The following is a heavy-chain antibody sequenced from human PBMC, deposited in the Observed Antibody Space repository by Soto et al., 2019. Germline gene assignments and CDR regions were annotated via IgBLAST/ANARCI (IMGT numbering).Heavy chain of an antibody. CDR2: INPNSGGT. Sequence: ASVKVSCKASGYTFTDYYIHWVRQAPGQGLEWMGWINPNSGGTNYEQKFQGWVTMTRDTSIETAYMELSRLRSDDKAVYYCARDSAYCTNGLCYSFLDYWGQGTLVTVSS. V-gene: IGHV1-2*04. CDR1: GYTFTDYY. D-gene: IGHD2-8*01. J-gene: IGHJ4*02. CDR3: ARDSAYCTNGLCYSFLDY.